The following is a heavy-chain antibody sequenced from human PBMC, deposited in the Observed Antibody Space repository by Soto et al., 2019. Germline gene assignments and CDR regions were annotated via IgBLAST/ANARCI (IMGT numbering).Heavy chain of an antibody. J-gene: IGHJ5*02. V-gene: IGHV2-5*02. CDR1: GFSLSTSGVG. CDR2: IYWDDDK. D-gene: IGHD3-3*01. CDR3: AHVDGRFLEWLLSP. Sequence: QITLKESGPPLVKPTQTLTLTCTFSGFSLSTSGVGVGWIRQPPGKALEWLALIYWDDDKRYSPSLKSRLTITKDTSKNQVVLTMTNMDPVDTATYYCAHVDGRFLEWLLSPWGQGTLVTVSS.